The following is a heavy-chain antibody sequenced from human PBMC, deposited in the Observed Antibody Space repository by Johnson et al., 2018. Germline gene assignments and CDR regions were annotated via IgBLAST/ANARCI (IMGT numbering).Heavy chain of an antibody. Sequence: VQLVESGAEVKKPGASVKVSCKASGYIFTRYYKHWVRQAPGQGLEWMGIINPSGGSTTYPQKFQGRGTMTRDTSTSTVYMERSSLSSGATAVYYVAGVPLWGAFDIWGQGTMVTVSS. D-gene: IGHD2-21*01. V-gene: IGHV1-46*01. J-gene: IGHJ3*02. CDR1: GYIFTRYY. CDR3: AGVPLWGAFDI. CDR2: INPSGGST.